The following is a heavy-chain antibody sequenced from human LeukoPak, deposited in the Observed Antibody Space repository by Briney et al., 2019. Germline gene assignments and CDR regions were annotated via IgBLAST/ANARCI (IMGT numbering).Heavy chain of an antibody. CDR2: ISTSSSYI. D-gene: IGHD1-1*01. CDR1: GFTFSSYT. Sequence: GGSLRLPCAASGFTFSSYTMNWVRQAPGKGLEWVSSISTSSSYIYYADSVKGRFTISRDNAKNSLYLQMNSLRAEDTAVYYCARCTTGKTFGSLREIKKSREIDYWGQGTLVTVSS. J-gene: IGHJ4*02. V-gene: IGHV3-21*01. CDR3: ARCTTGKTFGSLREIKKSREIDY.